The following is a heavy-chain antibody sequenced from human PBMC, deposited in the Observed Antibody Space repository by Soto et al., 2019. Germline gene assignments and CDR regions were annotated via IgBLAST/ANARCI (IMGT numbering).Heavy chain of an antibody. CDR1: GFIFSSFA. CDR2: ISNDGSQT. CDR3: ARDPYFDYMYGTPDY. V-gene: IGHV3-30-3*01. J-gene: IGHJ4*02. Sequence: VQLAESGGDVVQPGRSLRLSCAASGFIFSSFALHWVRQTPDKGLEWVAFISNDGSQTYYADSVKGRFTISRDNSNNSLTLQKDRLRPEDTARYYCARDPYFDYMYGTPDYWGQGTLVAVSS. D-gene: IGHD3-16*01.